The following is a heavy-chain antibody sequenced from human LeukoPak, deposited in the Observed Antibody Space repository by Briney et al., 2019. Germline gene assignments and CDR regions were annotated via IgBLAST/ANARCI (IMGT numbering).Heavy chain of an antibody. V-gene: IGHV3-23*01. J-gene: IGHJ4*02. CDR3: AKYGRRGLSCDY. Sequence: GGSLRLSCAASRFTFSSYAMSWVRQAPGKGLEWVSAISGSGGSTYYADSVKGRFTISRDNSKNTLYLHMNSLRAEDTAVYYCAKYGRRGLSCDYWGQGTLVTVSS. CDR1: RFTFSSYA. D-gene: IGHD3/OR15-3a*01. CDR2: ISGSGGST.